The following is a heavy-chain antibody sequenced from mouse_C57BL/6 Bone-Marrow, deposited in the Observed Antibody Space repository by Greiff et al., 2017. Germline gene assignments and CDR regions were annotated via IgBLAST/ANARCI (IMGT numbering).Heavy chain of an antibody. CDR2: IDPSDSST. V-gene: IGHV1-69*01. CDR1: GYTFTSYW. Sequence: VQLQQPGAELVMPGASVKLSCKASGYTFTSYWMHWVKQRPGQGLEWIGEIDPSDSSTNYNQKFKGKSTLTVDKSSSTAYMQLSSLTSEDSAVYYCASSSYGYFDVWGTGTTVTVSS. CDR3: ASSSYGYFDV. J-gene: IGHJ1*03. D-gene: IGHD1-1*01.